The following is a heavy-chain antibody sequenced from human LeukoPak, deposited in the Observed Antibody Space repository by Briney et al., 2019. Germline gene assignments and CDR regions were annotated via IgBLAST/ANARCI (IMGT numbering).Heavy chain of an antibody. Sequence: QAGGSLRLSCEASGFIFSMYALGWVRQAPGKGPEWVSAISRSDDSAYYADSVKGRFTISRDNSRNTLFLQMNSLRVEDTAMYYCARRGVLPVAPDAFDIWGQGTMVTVSS. CDR2: ISRSDDSA. CDR3: ARRGVLPVAPDAFDI. CDR1: GFIFSMYA. J-gene: IGHJ3*02. V-gene: IGHV3-23*01. D-gene: IGHD3-10*01.